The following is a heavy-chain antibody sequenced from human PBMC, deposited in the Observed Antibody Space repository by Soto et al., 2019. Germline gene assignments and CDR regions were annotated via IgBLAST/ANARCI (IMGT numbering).Heavy chain of an antibody. CDR1: GGSISSYY. J-gene: IGHJ4*02. D-gene: IGHD5-12*01. CDR3: ASLSDGYKLVDY. V-gene: IGHV4-59*01. CDR2: IYYSGST. Sequence: SETLSLTCTVSGGSISSYYWSWIRQPPGKGLEWIGYIYYSGSTNYNPSLKSRVTISVDTSKNQFSLKLSSVTAADTAVYYCASLSDGYKLVDYWGQGTLVTVSS.